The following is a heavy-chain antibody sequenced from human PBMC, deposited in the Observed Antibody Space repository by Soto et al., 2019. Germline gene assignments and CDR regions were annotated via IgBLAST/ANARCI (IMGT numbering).Heavy chain of an antibody. V-gene: IGHV3-30*18. D-gene: IGHD5-18*01. CDR3: AKDGPGYSYGYERDYYYYGMDV. Sequence: PGGSLRLSCAASGFTFSSYGMHWVRQAPGKGLEWVAVISYDGSNKYYADSVKGRFTISRDNSKNTLYLQMNSLRAEDTAVYYCAKDGPGYSYGYERDYYYYGMDVWGQGTTVTVSS. CDR2: ISYDGSNK. J-gene: IGHJ6*02. CDR1: GFTFSSYG.